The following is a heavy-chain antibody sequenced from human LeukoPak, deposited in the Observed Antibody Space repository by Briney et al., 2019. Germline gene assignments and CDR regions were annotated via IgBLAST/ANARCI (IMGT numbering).Heavy chain of an antibody. Sequence: GGSLRISCAASGFTFSSYSMNWVRQAPGKGLEWVSSISSSSSYIYYADSVKGRFTISRDNAKNSLYLQMNSLRAEDTAVYYCARDYYDFWSGYYYGMDVWGQGTTVTVSS. CDR3: ARDYYDFWSGYYYGMDV. V-gene: IGHV3-21*01. J-gene: IGHJ6*02. D-gene: IGHD3-3*01. CDR1: GFTFSSYS. CDR2: ISSSSSYI.